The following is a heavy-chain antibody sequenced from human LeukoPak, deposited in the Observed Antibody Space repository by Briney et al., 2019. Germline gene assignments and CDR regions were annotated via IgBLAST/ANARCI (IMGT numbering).Heavy chain of an antibody. J-gene: IGHJ4*02. CDR1: GCSISSGYY. CDR3: ARSGTYQYSSTSDY. V-gene: IGHV4-38-2*02. Sequence: SETLSLTCTVSGCSISSGYYWGWIRQPPGKGLEWIGSIYHSGSTYYNPSLKSRVTISLDTSKNQFSLKLTSVIAADTAVYFCARSGTYQYSSTSDYWGQGTLVTVSS. CDR2: IYHSGST. D-gene: IGHD6-13*01.